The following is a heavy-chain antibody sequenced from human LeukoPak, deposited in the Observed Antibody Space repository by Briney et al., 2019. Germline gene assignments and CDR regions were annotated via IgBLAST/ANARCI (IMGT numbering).Heavy chain of an antibody. V-gene: IGHV1-2*02. CDR3: ARKAGYCSSTSCYTGGYYFDY. Sequence: WINPNSGGKNYAQKLQGRVTMTRDTSISTAYMGLSRLRSDDTAVYYCARKAGYCSSTSCYTGGYYFDYWGQGTLVTVSS. J-gene: IGHJ4*02. CDR2: INPNSGGK. D-gene: IGHD2-2*02.